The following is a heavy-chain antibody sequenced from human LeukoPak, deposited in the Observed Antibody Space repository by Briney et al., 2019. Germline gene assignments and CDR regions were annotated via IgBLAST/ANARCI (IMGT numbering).Heavy chain of an antibody. V-gene: IGHV4-4*07. CDR2: IYTSGST. CDR1: GGSISSYY. J-gene: IGHJ4*02. CDR3: ARGFRGATQILFDY. D-gene: IGHD1-26*01. Sequence: SETLSLTCTVSGGSISSYYWSWIRQPAGKGLEWIGRIYTSGSTNYNPSLKSRVTMSVDTSKNQFSLKLSSVTAADTAVYYCARGFRGATQILFDYWGQGTLVTVSS.